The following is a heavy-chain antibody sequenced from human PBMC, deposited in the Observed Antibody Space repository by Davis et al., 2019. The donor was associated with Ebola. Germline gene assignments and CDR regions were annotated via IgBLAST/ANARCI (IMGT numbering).Heavy chain of an antibody. CDR2: ISYDGNNK. J-gene: IGHJ4*02. CDR3: ARGRRQLLDY. Sequence: PGGSLRLSCTASGFTFRSHSFHCVRQAPGKGLEWVAYISYDGNNKHYSDSVKGRFTLSRDNSKNTVYLQMSSLRPDDTAMYYCARGRRQLLDYWGQASLVTVSS. CDR1: GFTFRSHS. D-gene: IGHD6-6*01. V-gene: IGHV3-30-3*01.